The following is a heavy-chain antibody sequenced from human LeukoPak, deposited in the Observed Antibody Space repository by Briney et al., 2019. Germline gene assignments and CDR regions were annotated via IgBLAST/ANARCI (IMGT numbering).Heavy chain of an antibody. V-gene: IGHV4-34*01. CDR1: GGSFSGYY. CDR3: ARVRIQLWSSKYYFDY. D-gene: IGHD5-18*01. CDR2: VNHSGST. J-gene: IGHJ4*02. Sequence: SETLSLTCAVYGGSFSGYYWSWLRQPPGKGLEWIGEVNHSGSTNYNPSLKSRVTISVDTSKNQFSLKLSSVTAADTAVYYCARVRIQLWSSKYYFDYWGQGTLVTVSS.